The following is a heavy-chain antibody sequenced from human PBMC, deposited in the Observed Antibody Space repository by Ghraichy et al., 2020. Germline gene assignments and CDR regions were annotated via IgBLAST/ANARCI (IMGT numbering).Heavy chain of an antibody. V-gene: IGHV3-21*01. J-gene: IGHJ3*02. CDR1: GFTFSSNT. Sequence: GGSLRLSCAASGFTFSSNTMHWVRQAPGKGLKWVASITSPSSYIYYADSVKGRFTVSRDNAKNSLYLQMDSLRGEDTAIYYCARGYCSSSWCFCGASQCAFDIWGQGTSVTVSS. D-gene: IGHD2-2*01. CDR2: ITSPSSYI. CDR3: ARGYCSSSWCFCGASQCAFDI.